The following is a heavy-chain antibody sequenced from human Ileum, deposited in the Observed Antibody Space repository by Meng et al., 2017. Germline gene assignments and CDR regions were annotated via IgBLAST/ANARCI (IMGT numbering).Heavy chain of an antibody. D-gene: IGHD3-16*01. Sequence: QMQLQQWGAGLLKPSETLSLTVAVYGGSFSGYDWSWIRQPPGKGLEWIGEINHSGSTNYNPSLKSRVTISVDTSKNQFSLKLSSVTAADTAVYYCARGGGRYGPDFDYWGQGTLVTVSS. CDR1: GGSFSGYD. CDR3: ARGGGRYGPDFDY. CDR2: INHSGST. J-gene: IGHJ4*02. V-gene: IGHV4-34*01.